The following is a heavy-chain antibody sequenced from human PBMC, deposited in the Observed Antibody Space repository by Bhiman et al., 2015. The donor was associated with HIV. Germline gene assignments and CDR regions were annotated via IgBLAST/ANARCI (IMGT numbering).Heavy chain of an antibody. Sequence: EVQLVESGGGLVKPGGSLRLSCAGSGFTFNNYRINWVRQAPGRGLDWVSSISTSSSYIYYADSVKGRFTISRDNAKNSVYLQMDSLRAEDTAVYYCALEGYDSSGYFQPFDYWGQGTLVTVSS. CDR1: GFTFNNYR. CDR2: ISTSSSYI. CDR3: ALEGYDSSGYFQPFDY. V-gene: IGHV3-21*01. J-gene: IGHJ4*02. D-gene: IGHD3-22*01.